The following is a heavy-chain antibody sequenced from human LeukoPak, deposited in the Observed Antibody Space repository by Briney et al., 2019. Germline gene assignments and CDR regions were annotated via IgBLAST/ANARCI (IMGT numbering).Heavy chain of an antibody. D-gene: IGHD2-8*01. J-gene: IGHJ4*02. V-gene: IGHV3-23*01. Sequence: PGGSLRLSCTASGFASSNYAMNWVRQAPGKGLEWVSGISGFNTYYADSVRGRFTISRDNSRNVMYLQMNGLRAEDTAIYYCAKDVCTSPRCLLYFDSWGQGTPVTVSS. CDR1: GFASSNYA. CDR3: AKDVCTSPRCLLYFDS. CDR2: ISGFNT.